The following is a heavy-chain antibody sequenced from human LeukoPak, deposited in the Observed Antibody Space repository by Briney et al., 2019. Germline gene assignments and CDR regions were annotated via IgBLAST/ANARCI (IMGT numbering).Heavy chain of an antibody. CDR3: AKDTYSGSYYDY. J-gene: IGHJ4*02. V-gene: IGHV3-23*01. D-gene: IGHD1-26*01. CDR1: GFTFSSYD. Sequence: PGGSLRLSCAASGFTFSSYDMSWVRQAPGKGLEWVSAISGSGGSTYYADSVKGRFTISRDSSKNTLYLQMNNLRAEDTAVYYCAKDTYSGSYYDYWGQGTLVTVSS. CDR2: ISGSGGST.